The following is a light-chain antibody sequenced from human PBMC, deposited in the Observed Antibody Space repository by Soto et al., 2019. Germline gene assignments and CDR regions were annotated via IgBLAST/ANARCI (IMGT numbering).Light chain of an antibody. CDR3: QQSHSTPLT. V-gene: IGKV1-39*01. CDR2: AAS. CDR1: QSIATY. J-gene: IGKJ4*01. Sequence: DIQMTQSPSSLSASVGDRLTITCRASQSIATYLNWYQHKPGKAPSLLIQAASYLQSGAPSRFSGSRSVTDFTLKISSLQPEDFATYYCQQSHSTPLTFGGGTKVEIK.